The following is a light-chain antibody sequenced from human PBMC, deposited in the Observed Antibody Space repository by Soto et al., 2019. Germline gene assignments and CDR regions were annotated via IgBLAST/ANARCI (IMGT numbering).Light chain of an antibody. CDR1: QSISSY. Sequence: DIQMTQSPSSLSASVGDRVTITCRASQSISSYLNWYQQKPGKAPKLLIHAASTLQSGVPSRFSGSGSGTDFTLTISSLQPDDFATYYCQQAYTTPPLVFGGGTKVEI. CDR3: QQAYTTPPLV. CDR2: AAS. J-gene: IGKJ4*01. V-gene: IGKV1-39*01.